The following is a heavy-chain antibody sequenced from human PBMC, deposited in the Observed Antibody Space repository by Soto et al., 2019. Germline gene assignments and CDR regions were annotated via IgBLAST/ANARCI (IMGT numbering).Heavy chain of an antibody. Sequence: SETVSHTCAVYDGSFSGYYWSWIRQPPGKGLEWIGYIYHSGSTYYNPSLKSRVTISVDRSKNRFSLKLTSVTAADTDVYYCARVPDYWGQGTLVTVSS. J-gene: IGHJ4*02. CDR2: IYHSGST. CDR1: DGSFSGYY. V-gene: IGHV4-30-2*01. CDR3: ARVPDY.